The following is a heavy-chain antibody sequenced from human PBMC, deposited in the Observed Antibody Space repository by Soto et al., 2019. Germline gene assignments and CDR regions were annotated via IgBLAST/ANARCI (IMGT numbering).Heavy chain of an antibody. D-gene: IGHD4-17*01. CDR3: EKDLRPMATVVPWFAP. V-gene: IGHV3-30*18. CDR2: ISYDGSDE. CDR1: GFTFSSYG. Sequence: QVQLVESGGGVVQPGRSLRLSCAASGFTFSSYGIHWVRQAPGKGLEWVTVISYDGSDESYADSVKGRFTISRDNAKNTLYLQMNSLRAEDTAVYYCEKDLRPMATVVPWFAPWGQGTLVTVSS. J-gene: IGHJ5*02.